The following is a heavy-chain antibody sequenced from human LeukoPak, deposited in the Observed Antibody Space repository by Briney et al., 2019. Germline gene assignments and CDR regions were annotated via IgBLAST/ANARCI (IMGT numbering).Heavy chain of an antibody. Sequence: PGRSLRLSCAASGFTFSSYGMHWVRQAPGKGLEWVAVISYDGSSEYYADSVKGRFTISRDNSKNTLYLQMNSLRAADTAVYYCAKPPYDSSGYYQSTFQYGGRGTLVTVSS. CDR1: GFTFSSYG. CDR3: AKPPYDSSGYYQSTFQY. CDR2: ISYDGSSE. V-gene: IGHV3-30*18. J-gene: IGHJ4*02. D-gene: IGHD3-22*01.